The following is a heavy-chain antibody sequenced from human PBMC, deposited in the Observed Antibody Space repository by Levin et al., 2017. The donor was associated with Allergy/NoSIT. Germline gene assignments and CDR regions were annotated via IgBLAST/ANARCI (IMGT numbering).Heavy chain of an antibody. Sequence: GESLKISCQTSGYTFTDSYIHWVRQAPGQGLEWMGWLNPNSGGTNYAQKFQGRVTMTRDTSITTAYMELSRLTSDATALYFCAREDTSDWFKYYFDYWGQGTLVTVSS. D-gene: IGHD6-19*01. V-gene: IGHV1-2*02. CDR2: LNPNSGGT. J-gene: IGHJ4*02. CDR1: GYTFTDSY. CDR3: AREDTSDWFKYYFDY.